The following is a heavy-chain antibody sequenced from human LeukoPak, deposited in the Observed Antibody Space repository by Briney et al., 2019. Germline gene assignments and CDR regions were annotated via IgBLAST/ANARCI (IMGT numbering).Heavy chain of an antibody. Sequence: ASVKVSCKASGYTFTSYDINWVRQATGQGLEWMGWMNPNSGNTGYAQKFQGRATMTRNTSISTAYMELSSLRSEDTAVYYCARGRRGRVVVVSGYAFDIWGQGTMVTVSS. D-gene: IGHD3-22*01. V-gene: IGHV1-8*01. CDR1: GYTFTSYD. CDR3: ARGRRGRVVVVSGYAFDI. J-gene: IGHJ3*02. CDR2: MNPNSGNT.